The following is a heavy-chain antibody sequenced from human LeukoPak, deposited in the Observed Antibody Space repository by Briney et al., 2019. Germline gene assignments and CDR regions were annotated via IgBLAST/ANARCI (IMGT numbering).Heavy chain of an antibody. V-gene: IGHV1-18*01. J-gene: IGHJ4*02. CDR2: ISAYNGNT. D-gene: IGHD4-17*01. CDR3: AREIYDNVNTVTDC. CDR1: GYTFTSYG. Sequence: ASVKVSCKASGYTFTSYGISWVRQAPGQGLEWMGWISAYNGNTNYAQKLQGRVTMTTDTSTSSAYMELRSLRSDDTAVYYCAREIYDNVNTVTDCWGQGTLVTVSS.